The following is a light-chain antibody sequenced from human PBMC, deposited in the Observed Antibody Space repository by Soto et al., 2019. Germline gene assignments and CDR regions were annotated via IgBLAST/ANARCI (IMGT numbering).Light chain of an antibody. CDR2: AAS. J-gene: IGKJ3*01. CDR1: QSVSSSY. V-gene: IGKV3-20*01. CDR3: QQYFNSLII. Sequence: EIVLTQSPGTLSLSPGERATLSCRSSQSVSSSYLAWYQQKPGQAPRLLIYAASSRATGIPDRFSGSGAGTDVALTISRLEPEDFAGYYCQQYFNSLIIFGPGTKVDIK.